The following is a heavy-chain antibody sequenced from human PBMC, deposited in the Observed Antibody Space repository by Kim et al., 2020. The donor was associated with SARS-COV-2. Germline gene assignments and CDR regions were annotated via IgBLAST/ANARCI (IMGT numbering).Heavy chain of an antibody. J-gene: IGHJ4*02. V-gene: IGHV3-15*01. CDR2: SKSKTHGGTT. Sequence: GGSLRLSCAASGFTFTNAWMNGVRQAPGKGLEWVGLSKSKTHGGTTDYAAPVKGRFTISRDDSKDTLYLQMNSLKIEDTAVYYCATRGGYWGQGTLVTVSS. CDR1: GFTFTNAW. CDR3: ATRGGY.